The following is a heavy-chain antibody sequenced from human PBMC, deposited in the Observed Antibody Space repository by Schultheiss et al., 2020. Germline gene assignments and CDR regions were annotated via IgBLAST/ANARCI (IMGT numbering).Heavy chain of an antibody. V-gene: IGHV3-30*03. Sequence: GGSLRLSCAASGFTFSSYGMHWVRQAPGKGLEWVAVISYDGSNKYYADSVKGRFTISRDNSKNTLYLQMNSLRAEDTAVYYCAREDCSSTSCYLGVYYYYYGMDVWGQGTTVNGYS. CDR3: AREDCSSTSCYLGVYYYYYGMDV. CDR1: GFTFSSYG. D-gene: IGHD2-2*01. J-gene: IGHJ6*02. CDR2: ISYDGSNK.